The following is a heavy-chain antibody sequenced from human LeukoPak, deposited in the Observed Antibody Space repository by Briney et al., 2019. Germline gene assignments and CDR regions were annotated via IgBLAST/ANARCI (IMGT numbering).Heavy chain of an antibody. CDR1: GGSISSNSYY. CDR2: IYYSGST. J-gene: IGHJ4*02. V-gene: IGHV4-39*01. Sequence: SETLSLTCTVSGGSISSNSYYWGWIRQPPGKGLEWIGTIYYSGSTYYNPSPKSRVTISVDTSKNQFSLKLSSVTAADTTVYYCATHSSTYYWFDYWGQGTLVTVSS. CDR3: ATHSSTYYWFDY. D-gene: IGHD3-22*01.